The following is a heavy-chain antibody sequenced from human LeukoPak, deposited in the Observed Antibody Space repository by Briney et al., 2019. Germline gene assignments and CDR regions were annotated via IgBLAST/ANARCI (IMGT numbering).Heavy chain of an antibody. Sequence: SETLSLTCTVSGGSISSYFWIWIRQPPGKGLEWIGYIYYSGNTNSNPSLKSRVTISLDTSKNQFSLKLSSVTAADTAVYYCARDRWNDAYNGMDVWGQGTTVTVSS. CDR2: IYYSGNT. CDR3: ARDRWNDAYNGMDV. D-gene: IGHD1-1*01. J-gene: IGHJ6*02. CDR1: GGSISSYF. V-gene: IGHV4-59*01.